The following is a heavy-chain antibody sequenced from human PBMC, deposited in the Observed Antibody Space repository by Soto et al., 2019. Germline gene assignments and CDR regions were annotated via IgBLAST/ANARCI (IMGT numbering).Heavy chain of an antibody. Sequence: GSLQVACTASGYTFTGPYIYWVRQAPGQGLEWMGWINPNSGGTDFAQKFQGRVTMTRDTSISTVYMELNSLRSDDTGVYYCASVFRPASHEVGGWGQG. CDR2: INPNSGGT. V-gene: IGHV1-2*02. CDR1: GYTFTGPY. CDR3: ASVFRPASHEVGG. D-gene: IGHD1-26*01. J-gene: IGHJ3*01.